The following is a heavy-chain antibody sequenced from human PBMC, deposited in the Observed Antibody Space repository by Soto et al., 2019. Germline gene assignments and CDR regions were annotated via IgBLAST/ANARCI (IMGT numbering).Heavy chain of an antibody. CDR1: GFTFRSYA. D-gene: IGHD6-13*01. CDR2: ISYDGSNK. Sequence: GGSLRLSCAASGFTFRSYAMHWVSQAPGKGLEWVAVISYDGSNKYYADSVKGRFTISRDNSKNTLYLQMNSLRAEDTAVYYCARVGLGSIAAADDEGYWGQGTLVTVSS. CDR3: ARVGLGSIAAADDEGY. J-gene: IGHJ4*02. V-gene: IGHV3-30-3*01.